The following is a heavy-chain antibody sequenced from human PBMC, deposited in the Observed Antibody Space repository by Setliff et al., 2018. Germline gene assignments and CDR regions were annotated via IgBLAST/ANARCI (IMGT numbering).Heavy chain of an antibody. CDR1: GVDVIERLYY. CDR3: ARHKSNGSGSYPSLYMDV. V-gene: IGHV4-39*01. CDR2: RYYTGTT. D-gene: IGHD3-10*01. J-gene: IGHJ6*03. Sequence: SETLSLTCSASGVDVIERLYYWSWVRQSPGKGLEWIGTRYYTGTTFYNPSLESRVAVSLDASEKKFSLNLRSVTAADTAVYYCARHKSNGSGSYPSLYMDVWGKGIMVTVSS.